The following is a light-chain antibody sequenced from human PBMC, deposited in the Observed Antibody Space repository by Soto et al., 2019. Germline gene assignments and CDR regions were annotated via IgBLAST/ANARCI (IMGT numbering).Light chain of an antibody. V-gene: IGKV3-15*01. CDR2: GAA. Sequence: ETVMTQSPATLSVSPGERATLSCRASQSVFSSLAWYQHKPGQAPRLLIYGAATRATGIPARFSGSESGTEFTLTISSLQSDDIAVYYCQQYHNWPAFGQGTKVEIK. CDR1: QSVFSS. CDR3: QQYHNWPA. J-gene: IGKJ1*01.